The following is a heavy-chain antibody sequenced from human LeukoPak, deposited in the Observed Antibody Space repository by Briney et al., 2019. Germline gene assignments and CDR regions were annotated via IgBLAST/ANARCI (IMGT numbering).Heavy chain of an antibody. CDR3: AKDFGAYCSGGSCYVPYAFDI. CDR2: ISGSGGST. CDR1: GFTFSSFA. J-gene: IGHJ3*02. Sequence: GGSLRLSCAASGFTFSSFAMSWVRQAPGKGLEWVSGISGSGGSTYYADSVRGRFTISRDNSKNTLYLQMNSLRAEDTAVYYCAKDFGAYCSGGSCYVPYAFDIWGQGTMVTVSS. V-gene: IGHV3-23*01. D-gene: IGHD2-15*01.